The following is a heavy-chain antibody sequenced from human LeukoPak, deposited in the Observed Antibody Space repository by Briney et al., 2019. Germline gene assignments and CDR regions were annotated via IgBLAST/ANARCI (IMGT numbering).Heavy chain of an antibody. Sequence: PSQTLSLTCAVSGGSISSGGYCWSWIRQPPGKGLEYIGYMYYTGTTNYNPSLKSRVTISVDTSKSQFSLQLSSVTAADTAIYYCASYVSGGSTFDYWGQGTLVTVSS. CDR3: ASYVSGGSTFDY. CDR1: GGSISSGGYC. J-gene: IGHJ4*02. V-gene: IGHV4-61*08. D-gene: IGHD3-22*01. CDR2: MYYTGTT.